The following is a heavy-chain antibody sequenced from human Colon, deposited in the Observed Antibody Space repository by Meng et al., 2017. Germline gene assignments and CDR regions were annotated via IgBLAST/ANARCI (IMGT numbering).Heavy chain of an antibody. V-gene: IGHV3-74*01. CDR2: MNSDGSGT. Sequence: GESLKISGAASGFTFSSYWMHWVRQAPGKGLVWVSRMNSDGSGTSYADSVKGRFTISRDNAKNMLYLQMNSLRAEDTAVYYCARGSDSGSYYGSEYFQHWGQGTLVTVSS. CDR3: ARGSDSGSYYGSEYFQH. J-gene: IGHJ1*01. CDR1: GFTFSSYW. D-gene: IGHD1-26*01.